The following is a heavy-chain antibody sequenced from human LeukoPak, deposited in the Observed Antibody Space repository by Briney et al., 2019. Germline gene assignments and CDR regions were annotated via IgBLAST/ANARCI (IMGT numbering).Heavy chain of an antibody. Sequence: SETLSLTCTVSGGSISSGSYYWSWIRQPAGKGLEWIGRIYSSGSTNYNPSLKSRVTISVDTSKNQFSLKLSSVTAADTAVYYCARVSWFPGTSYYYMDVWGKGTTVTVSS. J-gene: IGHJ6*03. CDR2: IYSSGST. CDR1: GGSISSGSYY. D-gene: IGHD1-1*01. V-gene: IGHV4-61*02. CDR3: ARVSWFPGTSYYYMDV.